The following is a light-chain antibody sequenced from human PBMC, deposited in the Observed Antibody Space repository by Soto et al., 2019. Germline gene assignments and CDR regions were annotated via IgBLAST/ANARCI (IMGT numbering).Light chain of an antibody. V-gene: IGLV2-11*01. CDR3: CSYAGGYSYV. J-gene: IGLJ1*01. CDR1: SSDVGDYNS. Sequence: QSVLTQPRSVSGSPGQSVTVSCIGTSSDVGDYNSVSWYQQHPGKAPKLMIYDVSKRPSGVPDRFSGSKSGNTASLTISGLQHEDQADSSCCSYAGGYSYVFGIGTKVTV. CDR2: DVS.